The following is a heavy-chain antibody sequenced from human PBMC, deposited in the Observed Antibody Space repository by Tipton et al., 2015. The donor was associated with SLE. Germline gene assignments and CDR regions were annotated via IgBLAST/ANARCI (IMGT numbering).Heavy chain of an antibody. D-gene: IGHD4-17*01. CDR3: ARPDYDDAFDI. CDR1: GFTFSSYA. J-gene: IGHJ3*02. V-gene: IGHV4-34*01. CDR2: INHSGST. Sequence: LRLSCAASGFTFSSYAMSWIRQPPGKGLEWIGEINHSGSTNYNPSLKSRVTISVDTSKNQFSLKLSSVTAADTAVYYCARPDYDDAFDIWGQGTMVTVSS.